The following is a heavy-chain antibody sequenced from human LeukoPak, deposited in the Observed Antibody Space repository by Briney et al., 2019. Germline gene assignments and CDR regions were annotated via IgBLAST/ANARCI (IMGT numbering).Heavy chain of an antibody. D-gene: IGHD6-13*01. V-gene: IGHV3-33*01. Sequence: GGSLRLSCAASGFTFSSYGMHWVRQAPGKGLEWVAVIWYDGSNKYYADSVKGRFTISRDNSKNTLYLQMNSLRAEDTAVYYCARDGGQYSSSEFFDYWGQGTLVTVSS. CDR1: GFTFSSYG. CDR2: IWYDGSNK. CDR3: ARDGGQYSSSEFFDY. J-gene: IGHJ4*02.